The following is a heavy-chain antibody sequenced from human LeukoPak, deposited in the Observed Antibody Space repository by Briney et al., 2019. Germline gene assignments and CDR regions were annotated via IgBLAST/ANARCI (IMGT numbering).Heavy chain of an antibody. CDR3: AKGDAGYSGYTYYYYYMDV. J-gene: IGHJ6*03. CDR1: GFTFSSYA. Sequence: QPGGSLRLSCAASGFTFSSYAMSWVRQAPGKGLEWVSAISCSGGSTYYADSVKGRFTISRDNSKNTLYLQMNSLRAEDTAVYYCAKGDAGYSGYTYYYYYMDVWGKGTTVTVSS. D-gene: IGHD5-12*01. V-gene: IGHV3-23*01. CDR2: ISCSGGST.